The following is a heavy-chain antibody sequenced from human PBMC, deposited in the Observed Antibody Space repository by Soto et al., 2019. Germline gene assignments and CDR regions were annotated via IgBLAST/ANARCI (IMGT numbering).Heavy chain of an antibody. Sequence: SETLSLTCTVSGGSISSGGYYWSWIRQHPGKGLEWIGYIYYSGSTYYNPSLKSRVTISVDTSKNQFSLKLSSVTAADTAVYYCARNMLNSCGSSGYSGAFGPWGQGTLGTASS. V-gene: IGHV4-31*03. J-gene: IGHJ5*02. D-gene: IGHD3-22*01. CDR1: GGSISSGGYY. CDR3: ARNMLNSCGSSGYSGAFGP. CDR2: IYYSGST.